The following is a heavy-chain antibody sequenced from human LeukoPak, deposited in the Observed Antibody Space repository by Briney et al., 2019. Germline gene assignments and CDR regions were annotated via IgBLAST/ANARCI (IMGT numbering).Heavy chain of an antibody. D-gene: IGHD3-10*01. CDR2: IDPSDSYT. Sequence: GETLKISCKGSGYSFTSYWITWVRQMPGKGLEWMGRIDPSDSYTNYSPSFQGHVTISADKSISTAYLQWSGLKASDTAMYYCARRDGFGAIDFAFDIWGQGTMVTVSS. J-gene: IGHJ3*02. V-gene: IGHV5-10-1*01. CDR1: GYSFTSYW. CDR3: ARRDGFGAIDFAFDI.